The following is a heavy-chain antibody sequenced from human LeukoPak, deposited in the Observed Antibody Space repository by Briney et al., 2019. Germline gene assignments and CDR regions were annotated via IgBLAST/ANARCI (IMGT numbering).Heavy chain of an antibody. J-gene: IGHJ6*04. V-gene: IGHV4-4*02. CDR1: GDSISSSHW. CDR3: AREDWTSGSILSTHYADV. Sequence: PSETLSLTCAVSGDSISSSHWWSWVRQSPGRGLEWIGEIYHSGNTNYNPPLKSRVTISVDKSKNQFSLKLSSVTAADTAVYYCAREDWTSGSILSTHYADVWGKGTTVTVSS. D-gene: IGHD1-26*01. CDR2: IYHSGNT.